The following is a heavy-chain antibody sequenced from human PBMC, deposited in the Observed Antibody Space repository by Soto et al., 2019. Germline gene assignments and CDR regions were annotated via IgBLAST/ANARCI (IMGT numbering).Heavy chain of an antibody. J-gene: IGHJ6*02. D-gene: IGHD5-12*01. CDR1: GGSISSSSYY. CDR2: IYYSGST. Sequence: PSETLSLTCTVSGGSISSSSYYWGWIRQPPGKGLEWIGSIYYSGSTYYNPSLKSRVTISVDTSKNQFSLKLSSVTAADTAVYYCASQLHRDGYNYNHCYGMDVWGQGTTVTVSS. CDR3: ASQLHRDGYNYNHCYGMDV. V-gene: IGHV4-39*01.